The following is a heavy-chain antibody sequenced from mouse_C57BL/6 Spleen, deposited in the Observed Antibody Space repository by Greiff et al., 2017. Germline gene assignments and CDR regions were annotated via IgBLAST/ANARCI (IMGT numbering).Heavy chain of an antibody. Sequence: EVHLVESGGGLVQPGGSLKLSCAASGFTFSDYGMAWVRQAPRKGPEWVAFISNLAYSIYYADTVTGRFTISRENAKNTLYLEMSSLRSEDTAMYYCARHGGNYEDYAMDYWGQGTSVTVSS. CDR2: ISNLAYSI. D-gene: IGHD2-1*01. J-gene: IGHJ4*01. V-gene: IGHV5-15*01. CDR3: ARHGGNYEDYAMDY. CDR1: GFTFSDYG.